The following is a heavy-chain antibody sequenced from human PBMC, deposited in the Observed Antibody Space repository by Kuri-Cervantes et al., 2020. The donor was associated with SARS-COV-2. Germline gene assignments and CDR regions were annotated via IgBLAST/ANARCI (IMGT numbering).Heavy chain of an antibody. J-gene: IGHJ3*02. CDR3: ARDGYDFWSGSFFDI. CDR2: VSGYNGNT. CDR1: GYTFTSYG. V-gene: IGHV1-18*01. Sequence: ASVKVSCKASGYTFTSYGIAWVRQAPGQGLEWMGWVSGYNGNTNYAQNFQGRVTMTTDTSTSTAFMELRSLRSDDTAVYYCARDGYDFWSGSFFDIWGQGTMVTVSS. D-gene: IGHD3-3*01.